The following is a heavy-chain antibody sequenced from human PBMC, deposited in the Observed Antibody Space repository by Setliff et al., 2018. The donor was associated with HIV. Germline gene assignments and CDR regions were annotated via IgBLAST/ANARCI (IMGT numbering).Heavy chain of an antibody. CDR3: AKVYCGGDCYSGPDY. D-gene: IGHD2-21*02. J-gene: IGHJ4*02. CDR1: GFTFSASW. V-gene: IGHV3-7*03. CDR2: INEDGSNK. Sequence: GGSLRLSCAASGFTFSASWMSWVRQAPGKGLEWVANINEDGSNKYYVDSVKGRFTISRDNAKNSLYLQMNSLRAEDTAVYYCAKVYCGGDCYSGPDYWGQGTLVTVSS.